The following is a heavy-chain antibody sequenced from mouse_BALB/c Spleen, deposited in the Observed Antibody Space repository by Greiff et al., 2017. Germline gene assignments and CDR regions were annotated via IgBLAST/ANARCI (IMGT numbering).Heavy chain of an antibody. Sequence: VQLQQSGPGLVAPSQSLSITCTVSGFSLTSYDISWIRQPPGKGLEWLGVIWTGGGTNYNSAFMSRLSISKDNSKSQVFLKMNSLQTDDTAIYYCVRKGFDYWGQGTTLTVSS. CDR3: VRKGFDY. CDR1: GFSLTSYD. J-gene: IGHJ2*01. V-gene: IGHV2-9-2*01. CDR2: IWTGGGT.